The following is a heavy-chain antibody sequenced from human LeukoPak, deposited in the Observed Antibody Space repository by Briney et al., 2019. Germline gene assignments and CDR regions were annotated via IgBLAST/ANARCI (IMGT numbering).Heavy chain of an antibody. J-gene: IGHJ4*02. CDR3: ARGPLSDYGDYRVDF. CDR1: GYSISSGYY. V-gene: IGHV4-38-2*02. CDR2: IYHSGST. D-gene: IGHD4-17*01. Sequence: SETLSLTCTVSGYSISSGYYWGWIRQPPGKGLEWIGSIYHSGSTYYNPSLKSRVTISVDTSKNQFSLKLSSVTAADTAHYYCARGPLSDYGDYRVDFWGQGTLVTVSS.